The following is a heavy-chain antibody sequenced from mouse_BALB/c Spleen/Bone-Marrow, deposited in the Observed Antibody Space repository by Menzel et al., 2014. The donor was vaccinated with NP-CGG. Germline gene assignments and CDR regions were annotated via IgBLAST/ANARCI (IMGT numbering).Heavy chain of an antibody. CDR2: ISYSGST. V-gene: IGHV3-8*02. J-gene: IGHJ1*01. CDR1: GDSITSGY. D-gene: IGHD1-1*01. Sequence: EVKLQESGPSLVKPSQPLSLTCSVTGDSITSGYWNWIRKFPGNKLEYMGYISYSGSTYYNPSLKSRISITRDTSKNQYYLQLNSVTTEDTATYYCARYYYGSSYWYSDVWGAGTTVTVSS. CDR3: ARYYYGSSYWYSDV.